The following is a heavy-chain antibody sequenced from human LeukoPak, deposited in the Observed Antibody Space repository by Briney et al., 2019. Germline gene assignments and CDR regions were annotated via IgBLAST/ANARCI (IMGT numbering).Heavy chain of an antibody. CDR3: ARVPVVPAATD. CDR2: IYYSGST. J-gene: IGHJ4*02. V-gene: IGHV4-59*08. Sequence: SKTLSLTCTVSGGSISSYYWSWIRQPPGKGLEWIGYIYYSGSTNYNPSLKSRVTISVDTSKNQFSLKLSSVTAADTAVYYCARVPVVPAATDWGQGTLVTVSS. D-gene: IGHD2-2*01. CDR1: GGSISSYY.